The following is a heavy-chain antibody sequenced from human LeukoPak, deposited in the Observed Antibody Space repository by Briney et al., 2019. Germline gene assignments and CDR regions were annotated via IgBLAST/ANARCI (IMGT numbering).Heavy chain of an antibody. Sequence: SETLSLTCVVSGDSISSGGYYWSWIRQPPGKGLEWIGYIYYSGSTNYNPSLKSRVTISVDTSKNQFSLKLSSVTAADTAVYYCARVGSSWYFDELTYYYYYYMDVWGKGTTVTVSS. D-gene: IGHD6-13*01. V-gene: IGHV4-61*08. CDR3: ARVGSSWYFDELTYYYYYYMDV. J-gene: IGHJ6*03. CDR1: GDSISSGGYY. CDR2: IYYSGST.